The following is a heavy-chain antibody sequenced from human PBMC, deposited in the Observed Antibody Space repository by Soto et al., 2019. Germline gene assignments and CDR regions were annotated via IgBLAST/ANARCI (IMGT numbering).Heavy chain of an antibody. D-gene: IGHD6-19*01. Sequence: SETLSLTCTVSGGSISSYYWSWIRQPPGKGLEWIGYIYYSGSTNYNPSLKSRVTISVDTSKNQFSLKLSSVTAADTAVYYCAAFGYSSGWKGYYFDYWGQGTLVTVSS. CDR1: GGSISSYY. CDR3: AAFGYSSGWKGYYFDY. V-gene: IGHV4-59*01. J-gene: IGHJ4*02. CDR2: IYYSGST.